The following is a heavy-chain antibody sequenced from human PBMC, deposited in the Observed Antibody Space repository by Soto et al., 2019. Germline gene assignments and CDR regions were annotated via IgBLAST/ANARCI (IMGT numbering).Heavy chain of an antibody. D-gene: IGHD2-15*01. CDR3: AKDLGYCSGGSCYPADAFDI. CDR1: GFTFSSYA. Sequence: GGSLRLSCAASGFTFSSYAMSWVRQAPGKGLEWVSAISGSGGSTYYADSVKGRFTISRDNSKNTLYLQMNSLRAEDTAVYYCAKDLGYCSGGSCYPADAFDIWGQGTMVTVSS. V-gene: IGHV3-23*01. CDR2: ISGSGGST. J-gene: IGHJ3*02.